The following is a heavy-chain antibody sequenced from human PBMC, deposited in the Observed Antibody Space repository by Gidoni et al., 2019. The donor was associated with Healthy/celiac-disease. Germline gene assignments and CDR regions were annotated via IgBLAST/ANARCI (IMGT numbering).Heavy chain of an antibody. Sequence: QVQLQQWGAGLLKPSETLSLTCAVYGGSVSGYYWSCIRQPPGKGLEWIGEINHSGSTNYNPSLKSRVTISVDTSKNQFSLKLSSVTAADTAVYYCASAGDSSGWYYYYGMDVWGQGTTVTVSS. CDR3: ASAGDSSGWYYYYGMDV. V-gene: IGHV4-34*01. CDR1: GGSVSGYY. J-gene: IGHJ6*02. CDR2: INHSGST. D-gene: IGHD6-19*01.